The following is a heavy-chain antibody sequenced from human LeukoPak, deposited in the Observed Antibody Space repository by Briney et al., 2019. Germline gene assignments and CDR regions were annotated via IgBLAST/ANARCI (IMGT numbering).Heavy chain of an antibody. CDR1: GGSISSSSYY. Sequence: NSSETLSLTCTVSGGSISSSSYYWGWIRQPPGKGLEWIGSIYYSGSTYYNPSLKSRVTISVDTSKNQFSLKLSSVTAADTAVYYCARDFSQLWPYYYYYMDVWGKGTTVTVSS. D-gene: IGHD5-18*01. J-gene: IGHJ6*03. V-gene: IGHV4-39*07. CDR3: ARDFSQLWPYYYYYMDV. CDR2: IYYSGST.